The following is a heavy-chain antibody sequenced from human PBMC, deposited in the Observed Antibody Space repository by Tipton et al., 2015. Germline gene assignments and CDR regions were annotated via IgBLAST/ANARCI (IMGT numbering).Heavy chain of an antibody. J-gene: IGHJ5*02. V-gene: IGHV3-53*01. CDR1: GFNATTNY. CDR2: IYTSGAT. CDR3: AKDLGLDP. Sequence: VQLVQSGGGVIQPGGSLRLSCAASGFNATTNYMIWVRQAPGKGLEWLSVIYTSGATSYADSVKGRFLISRDSIQNSVSLQMNNLRAEDTAVYYCAKDLGLDPWGQGIVVIVSS. D-gene: IGHD3-16*01.